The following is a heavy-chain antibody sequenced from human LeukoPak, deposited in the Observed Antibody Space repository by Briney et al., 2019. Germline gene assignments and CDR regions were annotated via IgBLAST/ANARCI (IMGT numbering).Heavy chain of an antibody. CDR1: GFTFSTCG. D-gene: IGHD2-15*01. J-gene: IGHJ3*02. V-gene: IGHV3-33*01. Sequence: GGSLRLSCAASGFTFSTCGMHWVRQAPGKGLEWVAFINDDGSKKDYADSVKGRLTISRDNAKNSLFLQMNSLRPDDTAVYYCARKSLVVGTNAFDIWGQGTMVTVSS. CDR3: ARKSLVVGTNAFDI. CDR2: INDDGSKK.